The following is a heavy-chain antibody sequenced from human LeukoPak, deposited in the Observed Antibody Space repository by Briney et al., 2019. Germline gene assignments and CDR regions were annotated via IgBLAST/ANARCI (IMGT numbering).Heavy chain of an antibody. D-gene: IGHD1-26*01. Sequence: SEALSLTCTVSRYSISSGYYWGWIRQPPGKGLEWIGSIYHRGSTYYNPSLKSRVTISVDTSKNQFSLKLSSVTVADTAVYYCARAIVGASDYWGQGTLVTVSS. V-gene: IGHV4-38-2*02. CDR3: ARAIVGASDY. CDR1: RYSISSGYY. J-gene: IGHJ4*02. CDR2: IYHRGST.